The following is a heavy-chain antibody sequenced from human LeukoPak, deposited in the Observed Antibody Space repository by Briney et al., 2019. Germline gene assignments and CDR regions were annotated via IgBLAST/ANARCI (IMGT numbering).Heavy chain of an antibody. CDR1: AYSFSSYD. D-gene: IGHD3-3*01. J-gene: IGHJ4*02. CDR3: TRAGERPIRYLDY. V-gene: IGHV1-8*01. Sequence: ASVKVSCKASAYSFSSYDINWVRQATGQGLEWMGWMNPNSGNTGYAQKFQGRVTMTRNTSINTAYMELSGLISEDTAVYFCTRAGERPIRYLDYWGQGTLVNVS. CDR2: MNPNSGNT.